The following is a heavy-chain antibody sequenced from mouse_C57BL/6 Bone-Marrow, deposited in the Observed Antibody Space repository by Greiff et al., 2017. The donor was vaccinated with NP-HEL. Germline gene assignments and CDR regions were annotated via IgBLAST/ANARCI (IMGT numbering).Heavy chain of an antibody. V-gene: IGHV1-62-2*01. CDR1: GYTFTEYT. D-gene: IGHD1-1*01. Sequence: LVESGAELVKPGASVKLSCKASGYTFTEYTIHWVKQRSGQGLEWIGWFYPGSGSIKYNEKFKDKATLTADKSSSTVYMELSRLTSEDSAVYFCARHEEDRYYGSSYQGYYFDYWGQGTTLTVSS. J-gene: IGHJ2*01. CDR2: FYPGSGSI. CDR3: ARHEEDRYYGSSYQGYYFDY.